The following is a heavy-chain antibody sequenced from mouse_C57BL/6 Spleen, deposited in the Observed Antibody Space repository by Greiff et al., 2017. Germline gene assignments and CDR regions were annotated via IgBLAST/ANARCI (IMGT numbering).Heavy chain of an antibody. D-gene: IGHD1-1*01. CDR1: GYAFSSSW. Sequence: QVQLQQSGPELVKPGASVKISCKASGYAFSSSWMNWVKQRPGKGLEWIGRIYPGDGDTNYNGKFKGKATLTADKSSSTAYMQLSSLTSEDSAVYFCAVYGSSYGFAYWGQGTLVTVSA. J-gene: IGHJ3*01. CDR3: AVYGSSYGFAY. CDR2: IYPGDGDT. V-gene: IGHV1-82*01.